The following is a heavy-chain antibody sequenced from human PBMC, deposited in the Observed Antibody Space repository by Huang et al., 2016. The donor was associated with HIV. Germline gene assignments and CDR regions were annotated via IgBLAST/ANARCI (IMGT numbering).Heavy chain of an antibody. D-gene: IGHD2-8*02. V-gene: IGHV3-53*01. CDR2: IYSGGTT. CDR3: AKEGDTGAALGY. J-gene: IGHJ4*02. CDR1: GFTVSTNY. Sequence: EVQLVESGGGLIQPGGSLRLSCAASGFTVSTNYMTWVRQAPGKWLEWVSLIYSGGTTYYADSVKGRFTISRDESENTLYLHMTSLRAGDTAVYYCAKEGDTGAALGYWGQGTLVTVS.